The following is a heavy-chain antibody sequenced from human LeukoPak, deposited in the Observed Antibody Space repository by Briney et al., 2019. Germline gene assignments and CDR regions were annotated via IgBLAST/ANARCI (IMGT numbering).Heavy chain of an antibody. J-gene: IGHJ4*02. CDR3: ASGPSYSGSNEYFDS. D-gene: IGHD1-26*01. V-gene: IGHV7-4-1*02. CDR2: INTNNGNP. CDR1: GYTFTDYA. Sequence: ASVKVSCKASGYTFTDYAMNWVRQAPGQGLEWMGWINTNNGNPTFAQGFTGRFVFSLDTSVSTTYLQISRLKAEDTAVYYCASGPSYSGSNEYFDSWGQGTLVTVSS.